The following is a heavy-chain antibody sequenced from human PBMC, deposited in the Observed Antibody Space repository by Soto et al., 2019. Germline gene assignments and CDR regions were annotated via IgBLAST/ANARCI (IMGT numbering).Heavy chain of an antibody. D-gene: IGHD4-17*01. CDR1: GGSFTDYK. J-gene: IGHJ5*02. V-gene: IGHV4-34*01. Sequence: QVQLRQWGAGLLKPSETLSLTCVVSGGSFTDYKWTWIRQSPEKGLEWIGEIRHNGDTDSKPSLRSRLTMSLDTSKNQFSLHLSSVTSADTADYFCAGGPDYGDYDAWGQGTLVTVSS. CDR3: AGGPDYGDYDA. CDR2: IRHNGDT.